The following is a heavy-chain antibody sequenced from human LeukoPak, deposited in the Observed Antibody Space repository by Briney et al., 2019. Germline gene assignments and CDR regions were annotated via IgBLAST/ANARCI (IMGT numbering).Heavy chain of an antibody. CDR3: ARDVVEYYDSSGYYYLDY. D-gene: IGHD3-22*01. V-gene: IGHV1-18*01. Sequence: VSVKVSCKASGYTFTSYGISWVRQAPGQGLEWMGWISAYNGNTNYAQKLQGRVTMTTDTSTSTAYMELRSLRSDDTAVYYCARDVVEYYDSSGYYYLDYWGQGTLVTVSS. CDR2: ISAYNGNT. CDR1: GYTFTSYG. J-gene: IGHJ4*02.